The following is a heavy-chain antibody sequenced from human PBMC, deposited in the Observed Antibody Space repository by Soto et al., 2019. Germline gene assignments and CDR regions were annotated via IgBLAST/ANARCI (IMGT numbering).Heavy chain of an antibody. V-gene: IGHV3-23*01. Sequence: EVQLLESGGGLVQPGGSLRLSCAASGFTFSSYAMSWVRQAPGKGLAWVSGISVSGGSTYYADSVKGRFTISRDNSKNTLYLQMNSLRAEDTAVYYCASNTRVDPPDYWGQGTLVTVSS. J-gene: IGHJ4*02. CDR1: GFTFSSYA. CDR3: ASNTRVDPPDY. D-gene: IGHD3-10*01. CDR2: ISVSGGST.